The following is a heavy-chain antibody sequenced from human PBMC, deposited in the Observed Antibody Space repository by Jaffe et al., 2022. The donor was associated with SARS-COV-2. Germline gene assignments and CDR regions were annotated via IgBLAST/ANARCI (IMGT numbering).Heavy chain of an antibody. CDR1: GYTFTDYY. J-gene: IGHJ4*02. D-gene: IGHD6-19*01. CDR2: VNPDSGDT. CDR3: ARGTQWLKFDY. V-gene: IGHV1-2*06. Sequence: QVQLVQSGAEVKKPGDSVKVSCKASGYTFTDYYLHWVRQAPGQGLEWMGRVNPDSGDTNYAQRFHGRVTMTRDTSISTACMELSRLTTDDTAVYYCARGTQWLKFDYWGQGTLVTVSS.